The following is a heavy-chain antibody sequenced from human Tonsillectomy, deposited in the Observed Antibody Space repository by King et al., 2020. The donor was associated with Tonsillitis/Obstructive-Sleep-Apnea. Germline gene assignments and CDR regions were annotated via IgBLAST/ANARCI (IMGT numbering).Heavy chain of an antibody. CDR3: ASALAPSH. J-gene: IGHJ4*02. V-gene: IGHV3-43*01. CDR2: ISWNGGTT. D-gene: IGHD6-19*01. CDR1: GITFDDYT. Sequence: VQLVESGGAVVQPGGSLRLSCAASGITFDDYTMHWVRQAPGKGLEWVSLISWNGGTTNYADSVKGRFTISRDNSKNSLYLQMNSLRTEDTALYYCASALAPSHWGQGTLVTVSS.